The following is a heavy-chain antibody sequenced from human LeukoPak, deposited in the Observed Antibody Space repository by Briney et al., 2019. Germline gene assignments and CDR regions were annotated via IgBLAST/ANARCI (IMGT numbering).Heavy chain of an antibody. Sequence: LSGGSLRLSCAASGFAFSNYGMHWVRQAPGKGLEWVALIWYDGSNKYYADSVKGRFTISRDNSKNTLYLQMNSLRAEDTAVYYCAREMGLNIVATFGYWGQRTLVTVSS. J-gene: IGHJ4*02. CDR3: AREMGLNIVATFGY. CDR1: GFAFSNYG. CDR2: IWYDGSNK. D-gene: IGHD5-12*01. V-gene: IGHV3-33*01.